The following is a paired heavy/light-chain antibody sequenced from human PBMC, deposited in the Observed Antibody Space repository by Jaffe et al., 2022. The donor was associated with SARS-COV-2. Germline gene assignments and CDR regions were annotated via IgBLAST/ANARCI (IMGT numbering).Heavy chain of an antibody. D-gene: IGHD3-16*01. CDR1: GFTFSDAC. V-gene: IGHV3-15*01. CDR3: TTIKTTWGY. J-gene: IGHJ4*02. Sequence: EVHLVESGGGLLKPGGSLRLSCAASGFTFSDACLSWVRQAPGKGLEWIGRIKSNDNGGTTDYAAPVKGRFTISRDDSKNTLYLEMNSLKIEDTAVYYCTTIKTTWGYWGQGTLVTVSS. CDR2: IKSNDNGGTT.
Light chain of an antibody. J-gene: IGLJ2*01. CDR1: SSNIGNNY. Sequence: QSVLTQPPSVSAAPGQKVTISCSGSSSNIGNNYVSWYQQLPGTAPKLLIYENDGRPSGIPDRFSGSKSGTSATLGITGLQTGDEADYYCGTWDSSLSAVVFGGGTKLTVL. CDR3: GTWDSSLSAVV. CDR2: END. V-gene: IGLV1-51*01.